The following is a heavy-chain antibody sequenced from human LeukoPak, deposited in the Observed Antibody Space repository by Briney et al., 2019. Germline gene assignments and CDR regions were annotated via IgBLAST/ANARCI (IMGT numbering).Heavy chain of an antibody. V-gene: IGHV3-53*01. CDR2: FYSGGDT. CDR3: ARAISGATNFDS. CDR1: GFTVSSNH. Sequence: PGGSLRLSCAVSGFTVSSNHMSWVRQAPGKGLEWVSVFYSGGDTHYADSVKGRFTISRDNAKNSLYLQMNSLRTEDTAVYYCARAISGATNFDSWGQGTLVTVSS. D-gene: IGHD1-26*01. J-gene: IGHJ4*02.